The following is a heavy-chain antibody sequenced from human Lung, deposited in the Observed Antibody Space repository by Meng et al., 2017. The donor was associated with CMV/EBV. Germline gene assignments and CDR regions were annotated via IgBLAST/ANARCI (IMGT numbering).Heavy chain of an antibody. CDR2: TYYRSKWYN. V-gene: IGHV6-1*01. J-gene: IGHJ4*02. D-gene: IGHD1-1*01. CDR3: ARGYSHRFDY. Sequence: SETLSLTCAISGYSVSSNSVAWNWIRQSPSRGLEWLGRTYYRSKWYNDYAVSVKSRITINPDTSKNQYSLQLKSVTPEDTAVYYCARGYSHRFDYWGQGTLVTVSS. CDR1: GYSVSSNSVA.